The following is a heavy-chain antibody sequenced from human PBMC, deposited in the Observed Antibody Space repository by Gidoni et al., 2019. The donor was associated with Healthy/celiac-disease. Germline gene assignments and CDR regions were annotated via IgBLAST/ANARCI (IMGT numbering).Heavy chain of an antibody. V-gene: IGHV4-39*01. CDR3: ASGYDSSASFDL. Sequence: QLQLQASGPGLVKPSETLSLTCTDSGGSISSSSYYWGWIRQPPGKGLEWIGSIYYSGSTYYNPSLKSRVTIAVDTSKNQFSLKLSSVTAADTAVYYCASGYDSSASFDLWGRGTLVTVSS. CDR2: IYYSGST. CDR1: GGSISSSSYY. J-gene: IGHJ2*01. D-gene: IGHD3-22*01.